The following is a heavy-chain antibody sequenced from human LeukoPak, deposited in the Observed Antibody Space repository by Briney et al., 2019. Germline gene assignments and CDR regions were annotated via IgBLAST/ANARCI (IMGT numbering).Heavy chain of an antibody. J-gene: IGHJ4*02. D-gene: IGHD2-2*01. CDR3: ARGQEDCSSTSCYPTLWDY. CDR1: GGSFSGYY. CDR2: IDHSGTN. Sequence: MSSETPSLTCAVYGGSFSGYYWSWLRQPPGKGLEGVGEIDHSGTNNYNPSLKSRVTISVDTSKTQFSVKLSSVTAADTAVYYCARGQEDCSSTSCYPTLWDYWGQGTLVTVSS. V-gene: IGHV4-34*01.